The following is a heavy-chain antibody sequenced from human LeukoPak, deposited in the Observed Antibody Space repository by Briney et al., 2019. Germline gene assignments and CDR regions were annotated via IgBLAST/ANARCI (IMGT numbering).Heavy chain of an antibody. V-gene: IGHV1-18*01. CDR3: ARARRQHIVVVTADYYGMDV. CDR2: ISAYNGNT. CDR1: GYTFTSYG. J-gene: IGHJ6*02. Sequence: ASVKVSCKASGYTFTSYGISWVRQAPGQGLEWMGWISAYNGNTNYAQKFQGRVTITADESTSTAYMELSSLRSEDTAVYYCARARRQHIVVVTADYYGMDVWGQGTTVTVSS. D-gene: IGHD2-21*02.